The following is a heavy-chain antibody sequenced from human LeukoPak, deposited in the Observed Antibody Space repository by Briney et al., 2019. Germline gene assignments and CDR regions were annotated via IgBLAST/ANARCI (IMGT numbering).Heavy chain of an antibody. V-gene: IGHV4-61*02. CDR1: GGSISSGSYY. Sequence: SETLSLTCTVSGGSISSGSYYWSWIRQPAGKGLEWIGRIYTSGSTNYNPSLKSRVTISVDTSKNQFSLKLSSTTAADTAVYYCARIAAAVDAFDIWGQGTMVTVSS. D-gene: IGHD6-13*01. CDR2: IYTSGST. CDR3: ARIAAAVDAFDI. J-gene: IGHJ3*02.